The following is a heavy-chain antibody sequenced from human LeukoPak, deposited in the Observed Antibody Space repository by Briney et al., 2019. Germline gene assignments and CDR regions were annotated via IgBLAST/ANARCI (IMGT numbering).Heavy chain of an antibody. CDR2: IYPGDSDT. J-gene: IGHJ5*02. D-gene: IGHD3-9*01. V-gene: IGHV5-51*01. CDR3: ARRYFDWQWWFDP. Sequence: GESLKISCKGSEYSFTSYWIGWVRQMPGKGLEWMGIIYPGDSDTRYSPSFQGQVTISADKSISTAYLQWSSLKASDTAMHYCARRYFDWQWWFDPWGQGTLVTVSS. CDR1: EYSFTSYW.